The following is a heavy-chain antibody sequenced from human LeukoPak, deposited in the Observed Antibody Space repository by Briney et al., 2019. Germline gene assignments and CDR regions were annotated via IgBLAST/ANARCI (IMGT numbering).Heavy chain of an antibody. V-gene: IGHV1-18*01. D-gene: IGHD3-3*01. CDR3: ARDSLFGVVMTYFDY. J-gene: IGHJ4*02. CDR2: ISAYNGNT. CDR1: GYTFTSYW. Sequence: LGESLKISCKGSGYTFTSYWIGWVRQAPGQGLEWMGWISAYNGNTNYAQKLQGRVTMTTDTSTSTAYTELRSLRSDDTAVYYCARDSLFGVVMTYFDYWGQGTLVTVSS.